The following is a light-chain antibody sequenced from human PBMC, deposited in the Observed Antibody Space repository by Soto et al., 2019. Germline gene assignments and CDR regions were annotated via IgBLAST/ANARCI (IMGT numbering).Light chain of an antibody. V-gene: IGLV1-40*01. Sequence: QSVLTQPPSVSGAPGQRVTISCTGSSSNIGAGYDVHWYQQLPGTAPKLLIYGNSNRPSGVPDRFSGSKSGTSASLAITGLKAEDEADYCCQSYDSSLSALYVFGTGTKVTVL. CDR3: QSYDSSLSALYV. CDR2: GNS. J-gene: IGLJ1*01. CDR1: SSNIGAGYD.